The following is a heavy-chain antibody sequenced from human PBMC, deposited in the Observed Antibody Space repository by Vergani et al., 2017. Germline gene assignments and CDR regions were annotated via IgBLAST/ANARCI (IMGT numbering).Heavy chain of an antibody. CDR3: ARSLGKMWGSYRSGLGY. V-gene: IGHV4-34*01. CDR2: VNHSGST. D-gene: IGHD3-16*02. Sequence: QVQLQQWGAGLLKPSETLSLTCAVYGGSFSGYFWSWIRQPPGKGLEWIGEVNHSGSTNYNPSLKSRVTISVDTSKNQFSLKLSSVTAADTAVYYCARSLGKMWGSYRSGLGYWGQGTLVTVSS. CDR1: GGSFSGYF. J-gene: IGHJ4*02.